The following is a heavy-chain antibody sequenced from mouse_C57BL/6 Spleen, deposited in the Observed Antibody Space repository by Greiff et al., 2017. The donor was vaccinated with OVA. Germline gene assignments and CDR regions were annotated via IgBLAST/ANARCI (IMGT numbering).Heavy chain of an antibody. J-gene: IGHJ2*01. CDR2: IRNKANGYTT. CDR1: GFTFTDYY. V-gene: IGHV7-3*01. CDR3: ARYWAPFIDY. Sequence: EVHLVESGGGLVQPGGSLSLSCAASGFTFTDYYMRWVRQPPGKALEWLGFIRNKANGYTTEYSASVKGRFTISRDNSQSILYLQMQALRADDSANDSCARYWAPFIDYWGEGTTLTVAS.